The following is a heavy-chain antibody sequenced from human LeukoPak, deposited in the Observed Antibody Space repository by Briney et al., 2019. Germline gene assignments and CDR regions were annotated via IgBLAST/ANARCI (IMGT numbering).Heavy chain of an antibody. J-gene: IGHJ5*02. CDR1: GGTFSSYA. V-gene: IGHV1-69*05. CDR3: ARENHYYDQTNWFDP. D-gene: IGHD3-22*01. CDR2: IIPIFGTA. Sequence: SVKVSCKASGGTFSSYAISWVRQAPGQGLEWMGGIIPIFGTANYAQKFQGRVTITTDESTSTAYMELSSLRSEDTVVYYCARENHYYDQTNWFDPWGQGTLVTVSS.